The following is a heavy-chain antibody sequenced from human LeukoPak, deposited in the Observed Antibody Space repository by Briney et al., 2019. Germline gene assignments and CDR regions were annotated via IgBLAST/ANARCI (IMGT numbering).Heavy chain of an antibody. CDR2: IYSGGST. CDR1: GFTVSTNY. D-gene: IGHD1-1*01. V-gene: IGHV3-66*01. J-gene: IGHJ3*02. Sequence: PGGSLRLSCAASGFTVSTNYMSWVRQAPGKGLEWVSVIYSGGSTYYADSVKGRFTISRDNSKNTLYLQLNSLRVEDTAVYYCARDPLHWNDGVDDSFDIWGQGTMVTVSS. CDR3: ARDPLHWNDGVDDSFDI.